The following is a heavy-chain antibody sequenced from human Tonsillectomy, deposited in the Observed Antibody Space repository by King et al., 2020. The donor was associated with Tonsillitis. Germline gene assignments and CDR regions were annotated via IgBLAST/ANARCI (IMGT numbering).Heavy chain of an antibody. CDR1: GFTFSSYG. V-gene: IGHV3-30*02. Sequence: VQLVESGGGVVQPVGSLRLSCAASGFTFSSYGMHWVRQAPGKGLEWVAFIRYDGSNKYYADSVKGRFTISRDNSKNTLYLQMNSLRAEDTAVYYCAKDSSRYYYDSSGYFDYWGQGTLVTVSS. CDR3: AKDSSRYYYDSSGYFDY. J-gene: IGHJ4*02. D-gene: IGHD3-22*01. CDR2: IRYDGSNK.